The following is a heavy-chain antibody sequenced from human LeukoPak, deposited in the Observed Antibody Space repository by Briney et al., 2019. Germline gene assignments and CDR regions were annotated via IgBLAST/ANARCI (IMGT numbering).Heavy chain of an antibody. CDR2: IIPIFGTA. J-gene: IGHJ4*02. CDR1: GGTFSSYA. Sequence: ASVKVSCTASGGTFSSYAISWVRQAPGQGLEWMGGIIPIFGTANYAQKFQGRVTITADESTSTAYMELSSLRSEDTAVYYCARRGYYDSSGYYYDYWGQGTLVTVSS. D-gene: IGHD3-22*01. V-gene: IGHV1-69*13. CDR3: ARRGYYDSSGYYYDY.